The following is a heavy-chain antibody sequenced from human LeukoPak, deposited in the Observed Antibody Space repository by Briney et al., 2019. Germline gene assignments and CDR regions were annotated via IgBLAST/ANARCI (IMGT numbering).Heavy chain of an antibody. CDR2: INPSGGST. CDR3: ARGRTEYSSLSAPFDY. J-gene: IGHJ4*02. CDR1: GYTFTSYY. Sequence: ASVEVSCKASGYTFTSYYMHWVRQAPGQGLEWMGIINPSGGSTSYAQKFQGRVTMTRDMSTSTVYMELSSLRSEDTAVYYCARGRTEYSSLSAPFDYWGQGTLVTVSS. V-gene: IGHV1-46*01. D-gene: IGHD6-6*01.